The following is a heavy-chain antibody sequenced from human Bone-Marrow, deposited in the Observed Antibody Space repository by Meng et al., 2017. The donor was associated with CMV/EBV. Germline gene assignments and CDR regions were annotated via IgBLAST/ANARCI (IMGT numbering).Heavy chain of an antibody. CDR3: AKDKGSGWHLPFDY. CDR2: IRYDGSNK. CDR1: GFTFSGYG. J-gene: IGHJ4*02. V-gene: IGHV3-30*02. Sequence: GGSLRLSRVASGFTFSGYGMHWVRQAPGKGLEWVAFIRYDGSNKYYIDSVKGRFTISRDNSKNTLYLQMNSLRAEDTAVYYCAKDKGSGWHLPFDYWGQGTLVTVSS. D-gene: IGHD6-19*01.